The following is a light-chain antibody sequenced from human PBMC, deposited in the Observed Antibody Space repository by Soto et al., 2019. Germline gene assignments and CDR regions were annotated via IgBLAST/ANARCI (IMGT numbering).Light chain of an antibody. V-gene: IGKV3-15*01. J-gene: IGKJ4*01. Sequence: MTQSPATLPVSPGESGTLFCRSSQSVSSNLAWYQQKPGQAPRLLIYGVSTRATGIPARFSGSGSETKFTLTISSLQSEDFAVYYCQQYNNWPPLTFGGGTKV. CDR3: QQYNNWPPLT. CDR2: GVS. CDR1: QSVSSN.